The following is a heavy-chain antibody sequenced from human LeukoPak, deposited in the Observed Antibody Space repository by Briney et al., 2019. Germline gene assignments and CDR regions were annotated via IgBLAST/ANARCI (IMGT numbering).Heavy chain of an antibody. D-gene: IGHD3-9*01. J-gene: IGHJ6*02. V-gene: IGHV1-18*01. Sequence: ASVKVSCKASGYTFTSYGISWVRQAPGQGLEWMGWISAYNGNTNYAQKLQGRVTMTTDTSTSIAYMELRSLRSDDTAVYYCARESPRGYDILTGYRTYYGMDVWGQGTTVTVSS. CDR3: ARESPRGYDILTGYRTYYGMDV. CDR1: GYTFTSYG. CDR2: ISAYNGNT.